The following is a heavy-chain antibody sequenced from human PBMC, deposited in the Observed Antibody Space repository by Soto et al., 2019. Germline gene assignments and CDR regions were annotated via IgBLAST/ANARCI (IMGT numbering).Heavy chain of an antibody. V-gene: IGHV4-59*01. CDR2: IYYSGST. Sequence: SLTCTVSGGSISSYYWSWIRQPPGKGLEWIGYIYYSGSTNYNPSLKSRVTISVDTSKNQFSLKLRSVTAADTAVYYCARVGKYCSGGSCYYCYFNYWGQGTRVTVSS. CDR1: GGSISSYY. CDR3: ARVGKYCSGGSCYYCYFNY. J-gene: IGHJ4*02. D-gene: IGHD2-15*01.